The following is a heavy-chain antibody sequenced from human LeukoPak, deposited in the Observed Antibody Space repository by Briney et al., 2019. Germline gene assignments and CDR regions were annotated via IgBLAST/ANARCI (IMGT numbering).Heavy chain of an antibody. V-gene: IGHV3-30*18. J-gene: IGHJ4*02. CDR3: AKENQYYDILTGLDY. CDR2: ISYDGSNK. Sequence: GRSLRLSCAASGFTSSSYGMHWVRQAPGKGLEWVAVISYDGSNKYYADSVKGRFTISRDNSKNTLYLQMYSLRAEDTAVYYCAKENQYYDILTGLDYWGQGTLVTVSS. CDR1: GFTSSSYG. D-gene: IGHD3-9*01.